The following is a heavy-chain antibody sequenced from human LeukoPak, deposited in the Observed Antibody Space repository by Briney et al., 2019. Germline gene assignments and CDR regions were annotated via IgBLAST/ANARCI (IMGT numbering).Heavy chain of an antibody. CDR1: GGSISSSSYY. D-gene: IGHD6-19*01. CDR3: ARADIAVAGTLDY. Sequence: SETLSLTCTVSGGSISSSSYYWGWIRQPPGKGLEWIGSIYYSGSTYYNPSLKSRVTISVDTSKNQFSLKLSSVIAADTAVYYCARADIAVAGTLDYWGQGTLVTVSS. V-gene: IGHV4-39*07. CDR2: IYYSGST. J-gene: IGHJ4*02.